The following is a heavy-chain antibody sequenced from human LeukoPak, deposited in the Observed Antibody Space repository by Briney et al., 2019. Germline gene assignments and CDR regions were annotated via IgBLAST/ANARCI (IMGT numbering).Heavy chain of an antibody. D-gene: IGHD2-8*01. V-gene: IGHV4-4*02. CDR3: ARGTVYAIYNWFDR. J-gene: IGHJ5*02. CDR2: IYHSGST. Sequence: PSGTLSLTCAVSGGSINSNNWWSWVRQPPGKGLEWIGEIYHSGSTNYNPSLKSRVTISVDKSKKQFSLKLSSVTAADTAVYYCARGTVYAIYNWFDRWGQGTLVTVSS. CDR1: GGSINSNNW.